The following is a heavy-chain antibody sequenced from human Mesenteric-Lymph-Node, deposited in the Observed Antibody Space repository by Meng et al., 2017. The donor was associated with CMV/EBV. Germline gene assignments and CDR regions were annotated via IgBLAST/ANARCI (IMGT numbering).Heavy chain of an antibody. J-gene: IGHJ3*02. CDR3: ARDSGLGKGDPFDI. Sequence: GSLRPPCAASGYTFSSSSMNWVRQAPGKGLEWVSSISSTSAYIFYAGSVKGRFTISRDNAKNSLYLQMNSLRAEDTAVYYCARDSGLGKGDPFDIWGQGTMVTVSS. D-gene: IGHD3-16*01. CDR1: GYTFSSSS. CDR2: ISSTSAYI. V-gene: IGHV3-21*01.